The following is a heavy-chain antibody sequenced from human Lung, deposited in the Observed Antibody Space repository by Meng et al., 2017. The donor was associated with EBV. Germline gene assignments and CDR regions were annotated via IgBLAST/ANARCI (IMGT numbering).Heavy chain of an antibody. CDR3: ARDLVGAFDL. CDR1: GFTFSSYW. V-gene: IGHV3-74*03. D-gene: IGHD1-26*01. CDR2: INEHGSIT. Sequence: EVQLVESGGVLVQPXGSLRLSCAASGFTFSSYWMHWVRQAPGKGPVWVSRINEHGSITTYADSVNGRFTISRDNAKDTLYLQMNSLRDEDTAIYYCARDLVGAFDLWGQGTLVTVSS. J-gene: IGHJ4*02.